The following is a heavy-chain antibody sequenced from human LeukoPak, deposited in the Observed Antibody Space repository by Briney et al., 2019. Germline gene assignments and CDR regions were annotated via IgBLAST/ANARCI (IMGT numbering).Heavy chain of an antibody. V-gene: IGHV4-4*07. Sequence: SETLSLTCSVAGGSVSSYFWSWIRQPAGKGLEWIGRIYNSGTTNYNPSLKSRVTMSVDTSKNQYSLKLNSVTAADTAVYYCARGARSGHHDYWGQGVLVTVSS. CDR3: ARGARSGHHDY. J-gene: IGHJ4*02. CDR2: IYNSGTT. D-gene: IGHD6-19*01. CDR1: GGSVSSYF.